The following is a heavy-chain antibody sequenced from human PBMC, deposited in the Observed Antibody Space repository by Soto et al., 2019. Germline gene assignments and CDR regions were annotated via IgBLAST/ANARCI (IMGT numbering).Heavy chain of an antibody. CDR1: GGSFSGYY. V-gene: IGHV4-34*01. J-gene: IGHJ4*02. CDR2: INHSGST. CDR3: ARTRALLRYFDWPY. D-gene: IGHD3-9*01. Sequence: SETLSLTCAVYGGSFSGYYWSWIRQPPGKGLEWIGEINHSGSTNYNPSLKGRVTISVDTSKNQFSLKLSSVTAADTAVYYCARTRALLRYFDWPYWGQGTLVTVSS.